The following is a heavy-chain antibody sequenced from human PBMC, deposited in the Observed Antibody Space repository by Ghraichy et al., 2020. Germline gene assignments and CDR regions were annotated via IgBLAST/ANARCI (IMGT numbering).Heavy chain of an antibody. CDR3: ARVASLGNPAPYYYGMDV. V-gene: IGHV3-74*01. CDR2: LNGDGSSA. Sequence: GGSLRLSCAASGFSFKKYWMHWVRQVPGEGLEWVTRLNGDGSSANYADSVKGRFTISRDNAKNTLFLQMSSLEAGDAAVYYCARVASLGNPAPYYYGMDVWGQGTTVAVSS. J-gene: IGHJ6*02. CDR1: GFSFKKYW. D-gene: IGHD5-12*01.